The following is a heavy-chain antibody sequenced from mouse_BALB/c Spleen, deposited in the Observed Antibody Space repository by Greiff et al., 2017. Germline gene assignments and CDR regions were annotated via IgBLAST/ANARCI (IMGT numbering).Heavy chain of an antibody. CDR3: AKGDYDGNYYAMDY. Sequence: EVQLQQSGPELVKPGASMKISCKASGYSFTGYTMNWVKQSHGKNLEWIGLINPYNGGTSYNQKFKGKATLTVDKSSSTAYMELLSLTSEDSAVYYCAKGDYDGNYYAMDYWGQGTSVTVSS. J-gene: IGHJ4*01. V-gene: IGHV1-18*01. CDR1: GYSFTGYT. D-gene: IGHD2-4*01. CDR2: INPYNGGT.